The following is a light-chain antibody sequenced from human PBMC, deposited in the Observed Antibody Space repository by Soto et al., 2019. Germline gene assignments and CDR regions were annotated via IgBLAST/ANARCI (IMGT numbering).Light chain of an antibody. CDR1: SGHSSYA. Sequence: QSVLTQSPSASASLGASVKLTCTLSSGHSSYAIAWRQQQPEKGPRYLMKLNSDGSHSKGDGIPDRFSGASSGAERYLTSSSLQSEDEADYYCQSGGTGVVFGGGTKLTVL. CDR3: QSGGTGVV. CDR2: LNSDGSH. V-gene: IGLV4-69*01. J-gene: IGLJ2*01.